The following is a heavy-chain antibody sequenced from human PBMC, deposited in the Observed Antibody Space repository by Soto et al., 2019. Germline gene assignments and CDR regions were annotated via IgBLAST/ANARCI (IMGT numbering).Heavy chain of an antibody. D-gene: IGHD3-16*01. CDR2: LLRPGRST. J-gene: IGHJ5*02. Sequence: EVLLLQSGGGLVQPGGSLRLSCAASGFMFSDYAMTWARQAPGKELEWVSGLLRPGRSTYYADSVKGRFTISGDTSANTVYLQMDSLRAEDTAVSYCAKDAIANDGIWLMDSWGQGTVVTVSS. CDR3: AKDAIANDGIWLMDS. CDR1: GFMFSDYA. V-gene: IGHV3-23*01.